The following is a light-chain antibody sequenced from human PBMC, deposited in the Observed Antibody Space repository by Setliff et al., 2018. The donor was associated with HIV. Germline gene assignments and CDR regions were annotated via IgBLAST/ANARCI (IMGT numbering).Light chain of an antibody. J-gene: IGLJ1*01. CDR1: SNDVGRYDL. V-gene: IGLV2-23*01. CDR3: CSNTGSNTYV. Sequence: SVLAQPASVSGSPGQSITISCTGTSNDVGRYDLVSWYQQHPARAPKLMIYQATKRPSGVSNRFSGSKSGNTASLTISGLQAEDEADYYCCSNTGSNTYVFGSGTKVTVL. CDR2: QAT.